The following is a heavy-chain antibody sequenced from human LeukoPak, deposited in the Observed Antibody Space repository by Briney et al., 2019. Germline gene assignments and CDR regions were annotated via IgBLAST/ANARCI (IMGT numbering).Heavy chain of an antibody. D-gene: IGHD2-2*01. J-gene: IGHJ4*02. CDR2: ISSSSNNI. CDR3: ARGYQRPDY. Sequence: GGSLRLSCAASGFTVSTYTMNWVRQAPGKGLEWVSSISSSSNNINYADSVKGRFTISRDNAMNSVHLQMNSLRVEDTAVYYCARGYQRPDYWGQGTLITVSS. CDR1: GFTVSTYT. V-gene: IGHV3-21*01.